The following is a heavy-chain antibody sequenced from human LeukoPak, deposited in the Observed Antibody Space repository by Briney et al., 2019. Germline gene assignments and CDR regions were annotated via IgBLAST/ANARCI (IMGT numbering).Heavy chain of an antibody. CDR2: ISSSGSTI. D-gene: IGHD2-15*01. V-gene: IGHV3-48*03. Sequence: GGSLRLSCAASGFTFSSYEMNWVRQAPGKGLEWVSYISSSGSTIYYADSVKGRFTISRDNAKNSLYLQMNSLRAEDTAVYYCASLGYCSGGSCYSFGDLPWGQGTLVTVSS. CDR3: ASLGYCSGGSCYSFGDLP. J-gene: IGHJ5*02. CDR1: GFTFSSYE.